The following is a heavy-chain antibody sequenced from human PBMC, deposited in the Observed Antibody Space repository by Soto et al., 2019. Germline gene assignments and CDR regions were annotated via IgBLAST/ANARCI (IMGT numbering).Heavy chain of an antibody. Sequence: SEALSLTCTVSGGSISSYYWSWIRQPPGKGLEWIGYIYYSGSTNYNPSLKSRVTISVDTSKNQFSLKLSSVTAADTAVYYCARETLEYSSSGAKNYGMDVWGQGTTLTVSS. J-gene: IGHJ6*02. CDR1: GGSISSYY. CDR3: ARETLEYSSSGAKNYGMDV. D-gene: IGHD6-6*01. CDR2: IYYSGST. V-gene: IGHV4-59*01.